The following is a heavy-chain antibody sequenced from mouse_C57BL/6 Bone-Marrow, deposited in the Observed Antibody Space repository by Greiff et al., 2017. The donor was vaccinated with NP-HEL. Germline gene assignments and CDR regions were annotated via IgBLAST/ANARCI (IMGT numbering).Heavy chain of an antibody. CDR2: INPNNGGT. CDR1: GYTFTDYN. J-gene: IGHJ3*01. V-gene: IGHV1-18*01. CDR3: ARRGYSLFAY. Sequence: VQLQQSGPELVKPGASVKIPCKASGYTFTDYNMDWVKQSHGKSLEWIGDINPNNGGTIYNQKFKGKATLTVDKSSSTAYMELRSLTSEDTAVYYCARRGYSLFAYWGQGTLVTVSA. D-gene: IGHD2-12*01.